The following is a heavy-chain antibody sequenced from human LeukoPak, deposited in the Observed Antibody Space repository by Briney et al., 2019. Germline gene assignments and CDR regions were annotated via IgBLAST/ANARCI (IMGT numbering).Heavy chain of an antibody. CDR1: GYTFTSYD. J-gene: IGHJ4*02. CDR2: MNPNSGNT. V-gene: IGHV1-8*01. Sequence: ASVKVSCKASGYTFTSYDINWVRQATGQGLEWMGWMNPNSGNTGYAQKFQGRVTMTRNTSISTAYMELSSLRSEDTAVYYCARGSPHYYDSSGDINSDYWGQGTLVTVSS. CDR3: ARGSPHYYDSSGDINSDY. D-gene: IGHD3-22*01.